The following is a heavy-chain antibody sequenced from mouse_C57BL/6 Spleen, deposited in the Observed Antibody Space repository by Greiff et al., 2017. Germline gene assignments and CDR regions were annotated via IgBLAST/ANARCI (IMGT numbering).Heavy chain of an antibody. V-gene: IGHV1-55*01. Sequence: QVHVKQPGAELVKPGASVKMSCKASGYTFTSYWITWVKQRPGQGLEWIGDIYPGSGSTNYNEKFKSKATLTVDTSSSTAYMQLSSLPSEDSAVYYCARWILNYAMDYWGQGTSVTVST. CDR1: GYTFTSYW. CDR3: ARWILNYAMDY. CDR2: IYPGSGST. J-gene: IGHJ4*01.